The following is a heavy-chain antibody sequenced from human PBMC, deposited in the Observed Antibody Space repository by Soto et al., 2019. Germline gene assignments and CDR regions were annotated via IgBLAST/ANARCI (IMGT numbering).Heavy chain of an antibody. D-gene: IGHD5-12*01. CDR3: ERSAFTHIASGFDP. J-gene: IGHJ5*02. CDR2: TSYSGST. V-gene: IGHV4-59*01. Sequence: PSETLSLTCTVSGGSINNYYWNWIRQPPGRRLEWIGYTSYSGSTHYNPSLESRVTISLDTSKNQVSLNLSSVTAADTAVYYCERSAFTHIASGFDPWGQGTLVTVSS. CDR1: GGSINNYY.